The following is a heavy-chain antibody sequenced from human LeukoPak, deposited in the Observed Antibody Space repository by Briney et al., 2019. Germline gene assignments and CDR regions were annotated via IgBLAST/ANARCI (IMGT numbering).Heavy chain of an antibody. Sequence: GGSLRLSCAASGITFSNYAMSWVRQAPGKGLEWVSGISGSGGTTNYADSAKGRFAISRDNFKNTLYLHMNSLRAEDTAVYYCAKAEDNSGWALYYYYYALDVWGQGTTVTVSS. J-gene: IGHJ6*02. CDR2: ISGSGGTT. CDR1: GITFSNYA. V-gene: IGHV3-23*01. CDR3: AKAEDNSGWALYYYYYALDV. D-gene: IGHD6-19*01.